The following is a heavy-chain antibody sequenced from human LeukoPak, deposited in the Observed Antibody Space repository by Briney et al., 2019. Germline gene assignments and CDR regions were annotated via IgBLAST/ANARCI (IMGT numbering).Heavy chain of an antibody. Sequence: GGSLRLSCAASGFTFSSYPMHWVRQAPGKGLEYVSAISSNGGITYYANSVKGRFTISRDNSKNTLYLQMGGLRAEDMAVYYCARAYGDTLTGYYGDYWGQGTLVTVSS. J-gene: IGHJ4*02. CDR2: ISSNGGIT. D-gene: IGHD3-9*01. V-gene: IGHV3-64*01. CDR1: GFTFSSYP. CDR3: ARAYGDTLTGYYGDY.